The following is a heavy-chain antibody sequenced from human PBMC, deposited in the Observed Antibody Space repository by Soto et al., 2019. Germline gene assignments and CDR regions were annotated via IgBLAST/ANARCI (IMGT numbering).Heavy chain of an antibody. V-gene: IGHV4-31*03. CDR1: GGSFSSDSFI. D-gene: IGHD1-26*01. CDR3: ARQRPTDGRWEFANYYGMDV. Sequence: PSETLSLTCSVSGGSFSSDSFIWSWVRQFPGKGLEWIGYINYSGTTYYNPSLRSRITMSVDTSKNQFSLKLSSVTAADTAVYYCARQRPTDGRWEFANYYGMDVWGQGTPVTVSS. CDR2: INYSGTT. J-gene: IGHJ6*02.